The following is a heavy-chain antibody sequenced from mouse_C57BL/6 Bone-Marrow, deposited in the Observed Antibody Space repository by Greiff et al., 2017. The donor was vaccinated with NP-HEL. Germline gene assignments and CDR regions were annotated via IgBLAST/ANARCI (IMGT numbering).Heavy chain of an antibody. Sequence: QVQLQQPGAELVRPGSSVKLSCKASGYTFTSYWMHWVKQRPIQGLEWIGNIDPSDSETHYNQKFKDKATLTVDKSSSTAYMQLSSLTSEDSAVYYCALLSITTVVAPYFDYWGQGTTLTVSS. J-gene: IGHJ2*01. D-gene: IGHD1-1*01. CDR3: ALLSITTVVAPYFDY. CDR1: GYTFTSYW. V-gene: IGHV1-52*01. CDR2: IDPSDSET.